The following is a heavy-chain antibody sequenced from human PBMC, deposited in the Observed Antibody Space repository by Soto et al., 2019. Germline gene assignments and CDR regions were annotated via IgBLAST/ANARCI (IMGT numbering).Heavy chain of an antibody. CDR2: IDPSDSYT. V-gene: IGHV5-10-1*01. CDR3: ARQYGSGSYYNPTMIYGMDV. J-gene: IGHJ6*02. Sequence: GASLKMSCKGSGYSFTSYCISLVLQMPGKGLEWMGRIDPSDSYTNYSPSFQGHATISADKSISTAYLQWSSLKASDTAMYYCARQYGSGSYYNPTMIYGMDVWGQGTTVTVSS. CDR1: GYSFTSYC. D-gene: IGHD3-10*01.